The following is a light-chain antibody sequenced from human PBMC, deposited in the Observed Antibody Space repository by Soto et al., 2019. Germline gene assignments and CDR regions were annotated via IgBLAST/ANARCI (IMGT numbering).Light chain of an antibody. J-gene: IGKJ5*01. V-gene: IGKV3-11*01. CDR1: QSVSSY. CDR3: QQRSNWPLLIT. CDR2: DAS. Sequence: EIVLTQSPATLSLSPGERATLSCRASQSVSSYLAWYQQKPGQAPRLLIYDASNWATGIPARFSGSGSGTDFTLTISSLEPEDFAVYYCQQRSNWPLLITFGQGTRLEIK.